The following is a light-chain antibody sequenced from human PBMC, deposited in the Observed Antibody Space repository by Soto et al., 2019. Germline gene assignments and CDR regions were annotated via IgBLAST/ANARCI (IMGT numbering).Light chain of an antibody. CDR2: DAS. Sequence: EIVLTQSPATLPLSPVDRATLSCMASQSVSSSLAWYQQRPGQAPRLLIYDASNRAAGIPARFSGSGSGTDFTLTISGLEPEDFAVYYCQQRSKWPPITFGQGTRLEIK. V-gene: IGKV3-11*01. J-gene: IGKJ5*01. CDR3: QQRSKWPPIT. CDR1: QSVSSS.